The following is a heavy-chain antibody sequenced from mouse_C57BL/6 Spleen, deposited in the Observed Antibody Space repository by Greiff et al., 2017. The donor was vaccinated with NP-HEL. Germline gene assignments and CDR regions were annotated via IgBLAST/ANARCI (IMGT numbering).Heavy chain of an antibody. CDR2: INYDGSST. D-gene: IGHD1-1*01. J-gene: IGHJ2*01. Sequence: EVKLVESEGGLVQPGSSMKLSCTASGFTFSDYYMAWVRQVPEKGLEWVANINYDGSSTYYLASLKSRFIISRDNAKNILYLQMSSLKSEDTATYYCARDRDGSSPFDYWGQGTTLTVSS. CDR1: GFTFSDYY. V-gene: IGHV5-16*01. CDR3: ARDRDGSSPFDY.